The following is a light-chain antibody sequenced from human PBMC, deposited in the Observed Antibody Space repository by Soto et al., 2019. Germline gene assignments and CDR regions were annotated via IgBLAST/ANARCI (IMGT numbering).Light chain of an antibody. CDR1: QSISSS. CDR3: QQYNSYWT. J-gene: IGKJ1*01. V-gene: IGKV1-5*01. CDR2: DAS. Sequence: DIQMTQSTSTLSASVGDRVTITCRASQSISSSLAWYQQKPGKAPKLLIYDASNLESGVPSRFSGSGSGTEFTLTISSLQPDDFATYYCQQYNSYWTFGQGTKVDIK.